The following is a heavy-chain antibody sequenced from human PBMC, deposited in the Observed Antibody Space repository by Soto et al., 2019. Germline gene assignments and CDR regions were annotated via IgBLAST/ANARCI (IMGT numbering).Heavy chain of an antibody. V-gene: IGHV5-51*01. J-gene: IGHJ5*02. Sequence: GEALKISCKGSGYGFSSYWIGWVRQMPGKGLEWMGIIYPGDSQTIYSPSFQGQVTMSADKSISTAYLQWSSLKASDTAIYYCVRFAAVRLEHNSSEPCGPGTLVTLSS. D-gene: IGHD6-6*01. CDR2: IYPGDSQT. CDR1: GYGFSSYW. CDR3: VRFAAVRLEHNSSEP.